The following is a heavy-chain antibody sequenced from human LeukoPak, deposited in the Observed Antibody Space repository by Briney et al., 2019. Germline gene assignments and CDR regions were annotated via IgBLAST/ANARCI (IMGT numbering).Heavy chain of an antibody. D-gene: IGHD3-16*01. CDR2: IRQDGSEK. J-gene: IGHJ3*02. CDR3: ARDYGYDYVWGSFDAFDI. Sequence: GGSLRLSCAASGFTFSSYWMSWVRQAPGKGLEWVANIRQDGSEKYYVDSVKGRFTISRDNAKNSLYLQMNSLRAEDTAVYYCARDYGYDYVWGSFDAFDIWGQGTMVTVSS. V-gene: IGHV3-7*04. CDR1: GFTFSSYW.